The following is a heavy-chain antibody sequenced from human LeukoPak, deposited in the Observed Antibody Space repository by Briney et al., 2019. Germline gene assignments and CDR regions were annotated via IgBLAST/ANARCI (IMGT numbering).Heavy chain of an antibody. D-gene: IGHD3-10*01. V-gene: IGHV4-59*12. CDR3: ARDTHYKGARWFDP. J-gene: IGHJ5*02. CDR2: IYYSGST. CDR1: GGSITNYY. Sequence: SETLSLTCTVSGGSITNYYWSWIRQPPGQGLEWIGYIYYSGSTYYNPSLKSRVTISVDTSKNQFSLKLSSVTAADTAVYYCARDTHYKGARWFDPWGQGTLVTVSS.